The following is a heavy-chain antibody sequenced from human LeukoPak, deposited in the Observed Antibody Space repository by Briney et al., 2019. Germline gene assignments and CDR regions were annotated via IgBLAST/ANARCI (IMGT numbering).Heavy chain of an antibody. J-gene: IGHJ5*01. CDR2: INANSGTT. Sequence: GGSLRLSCTASGFAFSVYAMSWLRQPPGKRLEWVSTINANSGTTSYAASVRGRFTISRDNSKNTLYLQLNTLRADDTATYYCAKPISGGLAVTADWFHPWGQGTLVVVSS. V-gene: IGHV3-23*01. D-gene: IGHD6-19*01. CDR3: AKPISGGLAVTADWFHP. CDR1: GFAFSVYA.